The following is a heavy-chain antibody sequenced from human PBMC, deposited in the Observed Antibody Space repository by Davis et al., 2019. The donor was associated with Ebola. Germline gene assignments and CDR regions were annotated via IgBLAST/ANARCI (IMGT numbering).Heavy chain of an antibody. Sequence: AASVKVSCKASGYTFTSYGISWVRQAPGQGLEWMGWISAYNGNTNYAQKLQGRVTMTTDTSTSTAYMELRSLRSDDTAVYYCARSYCSSTSCYAASVFDYWGQGTLVTVSS. J-gene: IGHJ4*02. D-gene: IGHD2-2*01. CDR2: ISAYNGNT. V-gene: IGHV1-18*01. CDR3: ARSYCSSTSCYAASVFDY. CDR1: GYTFTSYG.